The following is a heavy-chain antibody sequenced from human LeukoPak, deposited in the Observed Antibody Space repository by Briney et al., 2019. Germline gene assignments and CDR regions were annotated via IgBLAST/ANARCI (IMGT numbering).Heavy chain of an antibody. CDR3: VRGSVAGSVGFYDY. Sequence: ASVKVSCKASGYAFTGHYIHWVRQAPGQGLEWMGWINPKSGGTNSAQKFQGRVTMTRDTSIGTAYMELSSLRSDDTALYYCVRGSVAGSVGFYDYWGQGALVTVSS. V-gene: IGHV1-2*02. D-gene: IGHD6-19*01. CDR1: GYAFTGHY. CDR2: INPKSGGT. J-gene: IGHJ4*02.